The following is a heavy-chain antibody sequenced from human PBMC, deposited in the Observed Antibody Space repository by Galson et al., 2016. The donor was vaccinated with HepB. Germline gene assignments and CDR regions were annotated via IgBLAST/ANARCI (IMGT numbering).Heavy chain of an antibody. CDR3: AKDHGYCAGGDCFFDYFDY. V-gene: IGHV3-30*18. CDR1: GFTFSSFG. D-gene: IGHD2-8*02. J-gene: IGHJ4*02. CDR2: ISYDGSKT. Sequence: SLRLSCAASGFTFSSFGMHWVRQAPGKGLEWVAVISYDGSKTLYADSVKGRFTVSRANSRNTLYLQTSSLRADDTAVYYCAKDHGYCAGGDCFFDYFDYWGQGTLVTVSS.